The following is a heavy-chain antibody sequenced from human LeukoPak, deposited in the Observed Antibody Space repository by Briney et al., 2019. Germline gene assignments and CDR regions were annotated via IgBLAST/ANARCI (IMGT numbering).Heavy chain of an antibody. J-gene: IGHJ1*01. CDR2: INHGESD. CDR1: GGSLSGYY. CDR3: ASEY. Sequence: KCSETLSLACALYGGSLSGYYSSWIRHPPGEGREWVGEINHGESDNYNRSLKDRITLSVDTSKKQFSWKLTCVTAADTAGYYFASEY. V-gene: IGHV4-34*01.